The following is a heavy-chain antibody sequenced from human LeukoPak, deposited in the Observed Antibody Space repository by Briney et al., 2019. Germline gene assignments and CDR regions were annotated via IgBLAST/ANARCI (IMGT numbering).Heavy chain of an antibody. J-gene: IGHJ5*02. CDR3: ARGRLRIAAGADWFDP. D-gene: IGHD6-13*01. V-gene: IGHV1-2*02. CDR2: INPNSGGT. CDR1: GYTFTGYY. Sequence: GASVKVSCKASGYTFTGYYMHWVRQAPGQGLEWMGWINPNSGGTNYAQKFQGRVTMTRDTSISTAYMELSRLRSDDTAVYYCARGRLRIAAGADWFDPWGQGTLVTVSS.